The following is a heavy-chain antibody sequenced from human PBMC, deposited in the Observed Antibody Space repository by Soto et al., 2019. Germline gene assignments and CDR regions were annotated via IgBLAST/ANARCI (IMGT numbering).Heavy chain of an antibody. CDR1: GGTFSSYT. J-gene: IGHJ5*02. Sequence: QVQLVQSGAEVKKPGSSVKVSCTASGGTFSSYTISWVRQAPGQGLEWMGRIIPILGIANYAQKFQGRVTITADKSTSTAYMELSSLSSEDTAVYYCAREYCSGGSCYSDWFDPWGQGTLVTVSS. CDR3: AREYCSGGSCYSDWFDP. CDR2: IIPILGIA. V-gene: IGHV1-69*08. D-gene: IGHD2-15*01.